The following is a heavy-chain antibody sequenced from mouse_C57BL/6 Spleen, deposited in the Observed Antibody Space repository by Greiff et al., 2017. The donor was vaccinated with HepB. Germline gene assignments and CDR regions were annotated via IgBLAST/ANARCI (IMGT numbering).Heavy chain of an antibody. Sequence: QVQLQQPGAELVKPGASVKLSCKASGYTFTSYWMQWVKQRPGQGLEWIGEIDPSDSYTNYNQKFKGKATLTVDTSSSTAYMQLSSLTSEDSAVYYCARMKGANWSWFAYWGQGTLVTVSA. V-gene: IGHV1-50*01. D-gene: IGHD4-1*01. CDR3: ARMKGANWSWFAY. CDR2: IDPSDSYT. J-gene: IGHJ3*01. CDR1: GYTFTSYW.